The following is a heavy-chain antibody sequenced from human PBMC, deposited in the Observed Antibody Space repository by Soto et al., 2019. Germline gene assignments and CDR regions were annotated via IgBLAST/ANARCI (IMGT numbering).Heavy chain of an antibody. J-gene: IGHJ5*01. Sequence: SETLSLTCTVSGGSIGSGGYYWTWIRQHPGKGLQWIGYISYSGSTYYNPSLNSRLTISLDTSKSQFSLKLTSVTAADTAVYYCARGGYDFLFFASWGQGTPVTVSS. D-gene: IGHD3-3*01. V-gene: IGHV4-31*03. CDR1: GGSIGSGGYY. CDR3: ARGGYDFLFFAS. CDR2: ISYSGST.